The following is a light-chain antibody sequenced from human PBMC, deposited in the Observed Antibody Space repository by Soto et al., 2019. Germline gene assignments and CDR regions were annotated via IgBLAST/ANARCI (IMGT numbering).Light chain of an antibody. CDR2: GAS. V-gene: IGKV3-15*01. J-gene: IGKJ2*01. Sequence: EIVMTQSPATLSVYPGERATLSCRASQSVSSNLAWYQQKPGQAPRLLIYGASTRATGIPARFSGSGSGTEFTLTISSLQSEDFAGYYCQQYNNWPPYTFGQGTKLEIK. CDR3: QQYNNWPPYT. CDR1: QSVSSN.